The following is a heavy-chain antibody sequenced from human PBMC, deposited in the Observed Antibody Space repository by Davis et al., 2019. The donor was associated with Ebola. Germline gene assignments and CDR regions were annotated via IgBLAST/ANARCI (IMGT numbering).Heavy chain of an antibody. V-gene: IGHV3-21*01. Sequence: GESLKISCAASGFTFSSYSMNWVRQAPAKGLEWVSSISSSSSYIYYADSVKGRFTISRDNAKNSLYLQMNSLRAEDTAVYYCAREVAVNYFDYWGQGTLVTVSS. CDR2: ISSSSSYI. D-gene: IGHD6-19*01. CDR3: AREVAVNYFDY. CDR1: GFTFSSYS. J-gene: IGHJ4*02.